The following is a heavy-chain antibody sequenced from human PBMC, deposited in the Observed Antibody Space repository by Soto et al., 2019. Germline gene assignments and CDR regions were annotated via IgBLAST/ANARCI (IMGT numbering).Heavy chain of an antibody. CDR2: INPNSGGT. CDR1: GYTFTGYY. CDR3: ARGPMVRGVAVNWFDP. Sequence: QVQLVQSGAEVKKPGASVKVSCKASGYTFTGYYMHWVRQAPGQGLEWMGWINPNSGGTNYAQKFQGRVTMTRDTSISTAYMEQSRLRSDDTAVYYCARGPMVRGVAVNWFDPWGQGTLVTVSS. J-gene: IGHJ5*02. V-gene: IGHV1-2*02. D-gene: IGHD3-10*01.